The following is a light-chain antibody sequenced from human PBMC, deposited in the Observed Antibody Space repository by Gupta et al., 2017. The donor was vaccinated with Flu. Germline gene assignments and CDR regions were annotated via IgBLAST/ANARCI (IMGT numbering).Light chain of an antibody. CDR3: QQKASEPPGYS. V-gene: IGKV3-20*01. CDR1: QSINANY. Sequence: ELVLTHSPGTLSLSPGERATLSCRSSQSINANYIAWYHQKTGQAPRLLFYDGSNRATGSTDRCSGSGGATDVVITIIRRVPDDFAVYYCQQKASEPPGYSFGPGTKMEIK. CDR2: DGS. J-gene: IGKJ2*03.